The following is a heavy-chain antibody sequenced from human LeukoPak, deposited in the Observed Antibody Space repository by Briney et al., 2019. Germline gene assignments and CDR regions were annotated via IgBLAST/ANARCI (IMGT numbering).Heavy chain of an antibody. CDR3: AKDEYYDFWSGFCDY. J-gene: IGHJ4*02. V-gene: IGHV3-30*02. CDR2: IHYDGSNK. Sequence: GGSLRLSCAASGFTFSYSAMHWVRQAPGKGLEWVACIHYDGSNKFYADSVKGRFTISRDNAKNSLYLQMNSLKVEDTAIYYCAKDEYYDFWSGFCDYWGQGTQVTVSS. CDR1: GFTFSYSA. D-gene: IGHD3-3*01.